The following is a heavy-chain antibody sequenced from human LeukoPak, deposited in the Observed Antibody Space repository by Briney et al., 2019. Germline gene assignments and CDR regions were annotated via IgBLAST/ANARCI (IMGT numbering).Heavy chain of an antibody. Sequence: GGSLRLSCAASGFTFSSYAMSWVRQAPGKGLEWVSGISGSGGSTYYADSVKGRFTISRDNSKNTLYLQMNSLRAEDTAVYYCAKDGGVAGTGRFDPWGQGTLVTVSS. CDR3: AKDGGVAGTGRFDP. D-gene: IGHD6-19*01. J-gene: IGHJ5*02. V-gene: IGHV3-23*01. CDR1: GFTFSSYA. CDR2: ISGSGGST.